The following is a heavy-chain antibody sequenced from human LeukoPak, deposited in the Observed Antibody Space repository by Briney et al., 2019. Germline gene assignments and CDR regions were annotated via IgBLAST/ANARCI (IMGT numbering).Heavy chain of an antibody. Sequence: PGGSVRLFCAPSGFIFSSYEMHWVRQAPGRGLEWVSYISSSGSTIYYADSVKGRFTISRDNAKNSLYLQMNSLRAEDTAVYYGARPGSYLNDYWGQGTLVTVSS. CDR1: GFIFSSYE. CDR2: ISSSGSTI. J-gene: IGHJ4*02. D-gene: IGHD1-26*01. V-gene: IGHV3-48*03. CDR3: ARPGSYLNDY.